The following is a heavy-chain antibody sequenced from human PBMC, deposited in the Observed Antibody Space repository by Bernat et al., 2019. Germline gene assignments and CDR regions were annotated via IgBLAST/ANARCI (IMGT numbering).Heavy chain of an antibody. V-gene: IGHV5-51*01. D-gene: IGHD6-19*01. CDR1: GYNFTTYW. J-gene: IGHJ3*02. Sequence: EMQLVQSGAEVKKSGESLKISCKGSGYNFTTYWIGWVRQMPGKGLEWMGLIYPGDSDTRYSPSLQGQVTISVEKSFSIAFLQWSSLKASDTAIYYCARRGQMAGSVGDAFDIWGQGTMVTVSS. CDR2: IYPGDSDT. CDR3: ARRGQMAGSVGDAFDI.